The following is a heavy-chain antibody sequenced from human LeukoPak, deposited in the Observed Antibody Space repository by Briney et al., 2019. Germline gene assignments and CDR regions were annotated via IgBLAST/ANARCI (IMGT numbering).Heavy chain of an antibody. J-gene: IGHJ3*02. CDR2: IYHSGST. D-gene: IGHD4-17*01. CDR1: GGSISSYY. V-gene: IGHV4-59*08. CDR3: ARIYGDYVSDAFDI. Sequence: SETLSLTCTVSGGSISSYYWSWIRQPPGKGLEWIGYIYHSGSTNYNPSLKSRVAISVDTSKNQFSLKLSSVTAADTAVYYCARIYGDYVSDAFDIWGQGTMVTVSS.